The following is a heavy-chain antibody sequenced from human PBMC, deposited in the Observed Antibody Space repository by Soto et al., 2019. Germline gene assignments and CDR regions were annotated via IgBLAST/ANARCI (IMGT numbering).Heavy chain of an antibody. CDR2: ISDDGSQK. CDR1: RFTFRTHG. Sequence: LRLSCAASRFTFRTHGMHWVRQAPGKGLEWVAFISDDGSQKYYGDSVKGRFTISRDNSKNTLSLRMISLRTEDTSVYYCAKEAPGGWHFFDTWGQGTLVTVSS. CDR3: AKEAPGGWHFFDT. J-gene: IGHJ4*02. D-gene: IGHD6-19*01. V-gene: IGHV3-30*18.